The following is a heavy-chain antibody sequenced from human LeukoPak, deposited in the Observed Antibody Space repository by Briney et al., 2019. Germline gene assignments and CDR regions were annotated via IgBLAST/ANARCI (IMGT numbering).Heavy chain of an antibody. D-gene: IGHD3-16*02. CDR1: GFTFSSYA. Sequence: PGGSLRLSCAASGFTFSSYAMSWVRQAPGKGLEWLSAISGSGGSTYYADSVKGRFTISRDNSKNTLYLQMNSLRAEDTAVYYCAKDLSRIMITFGGVIPGAFDIWGQGTMVTVSS. J-gene: IGHJ3*02. CDR2: ISGSGGST. CDR3: AKDLSRIMITFGGVIPGAFDI. V-gene: IGHV3-23*01.